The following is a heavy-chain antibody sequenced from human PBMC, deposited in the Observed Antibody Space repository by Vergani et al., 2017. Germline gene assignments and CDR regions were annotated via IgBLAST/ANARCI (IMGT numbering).Heavy chain of an antibody. CDR1: GYTFTSYG. Sequence: QVQLVQSGAEVKKPGASVKVSCKASGYTFTSYGISWVRQAPGQGLEWMGWISAYNGNTNYAQKLQGRVTITADESTSTAYMELSSLRSEDTAVYYCARLEQQLVPRNQAPDYWGQGTLVTVSS. CDR2: ISAYNGNT. V-gene: IGHV1-18*04. D-gene: IGHD6-13*01. CDR3: ARLEQQLVPRNQAPDY. J-gene: IGHJ4*02.